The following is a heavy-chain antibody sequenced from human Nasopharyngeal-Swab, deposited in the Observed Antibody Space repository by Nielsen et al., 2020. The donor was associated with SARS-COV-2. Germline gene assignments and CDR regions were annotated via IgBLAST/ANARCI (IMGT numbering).Heavy chain of an antibody. J-gene: IGHJ5*02. Sequence: SETLSLTCAVYGGSFSGYYWSWIRQPPGKGLEWIGEINHSGSTNHNPSLKSRVTISVDTSKNQFSLKLSSVTAADTAVYYCARVPYSGSSFDPWGQGTLVTVSS. CDR3: ARVPYSGSSFDP. V-gene: IGHV4-34*01. D-gene: IGHD1-26*01. CDR1: GGSFSGYY. CDR2: INHSGST.